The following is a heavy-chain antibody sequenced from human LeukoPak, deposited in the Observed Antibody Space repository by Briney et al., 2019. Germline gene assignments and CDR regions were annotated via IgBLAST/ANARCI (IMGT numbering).Heavy chain of an antibody. CDR1: AASFSGHY. CDR3: ARGLNMTTVTTLT. CDR2: INHSGST. Sequence: PSQTLSPTCAVYAASFSGHYWSWISQHPRNWLEWLGEINHSGSTNYNPSLKSRGTISVDTSKNQFSLRLSSVTASDTAVYYCARGLNMTTVTTLTWGQGTLVTVSS. D-gene: IGHD4-17*01. J-gene: IGHJ5*02. V-gene: IGHV4-34*01.